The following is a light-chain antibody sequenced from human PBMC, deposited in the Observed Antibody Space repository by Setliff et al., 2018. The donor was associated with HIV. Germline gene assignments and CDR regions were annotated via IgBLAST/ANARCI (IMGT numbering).Light chain of an antibody. CDR3: GTWDSSLSAYV. J-gene: IGLJ1*01. V-gene: IGLV1-51*01. CDR2: DHN. CDR1: SSNIGNNY. Sequence: QSVLTQPPSVSAAPGQQVTISCSGSSSNIGNNYVSWYRHLPGIAPKLLIYDHNKRPSGIPDRFSGSKSGTSATLGITGLQAGDEADYYCGTWDSSLSAYVFGSGTKVTVL.